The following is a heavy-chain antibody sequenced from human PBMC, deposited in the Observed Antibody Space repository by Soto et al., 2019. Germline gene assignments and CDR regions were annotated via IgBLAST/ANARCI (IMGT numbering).Heavy chain of an antibody. Sequence: QITLKESGPTLVKPTQTLTLTCTFSGFSLSTSGVGVGWLRQPPGKALEWLAVIYWDDDKGYSPALKNRLSITKDTSKNQVVLTMTNMAPVDTATYYCAHTVGLVVVTSEDEYFQHWCQGTQVTVSS. V-gene: IGHV2-5*02. CDR2: IYWDDDK. J-gene: IGHJ1*01. CDR1: GFSLSTSGVG. CDR3: AHTVGLVVVTSEDEYFQH. D-gene: IGHD2-15*01.